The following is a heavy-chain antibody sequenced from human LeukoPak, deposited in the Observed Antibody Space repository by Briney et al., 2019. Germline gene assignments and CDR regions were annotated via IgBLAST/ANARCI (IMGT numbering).Heavy chain of an antibody. CDR2: IYYSGST. D-gene: IGHD6-19*01. CDR1: GGSISSYY. J-gene: IGHJ4*02. V-gene: IGHV4-59*01. CDR3: ARDTAVAIPFDY. Sequence: SETLSLTCTVSGGSISSYYWIWIRQPPGKGLEWIGYIYYSGSTNYNPSLKSRVTISVDTTKNQFSLRLSSVTAADTAVYYCARDTAVAIPFDYGGQGTLVTVSS.